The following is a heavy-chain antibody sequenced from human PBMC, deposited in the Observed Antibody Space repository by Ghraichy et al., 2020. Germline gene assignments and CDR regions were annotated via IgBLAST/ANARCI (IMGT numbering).Heavy chain of an antibody. V-gene: IGHV3-74*01. CDR1: GFTFSSFS. CDR3: ARDLHS. J-gene: IGHJ4*02. D-gene: IGHD5/OR15-5a*01. CDR2: INSDRTIT. Sequence: GGSLRLSCAASGFTFSSFSMHWVRHPPGKVLVWVSLINSDRTITNYADSVKGRFTISRDNAKNTLYLQMNSLRAEDTAVYYCARDLHSWGQGTLVTVSS.